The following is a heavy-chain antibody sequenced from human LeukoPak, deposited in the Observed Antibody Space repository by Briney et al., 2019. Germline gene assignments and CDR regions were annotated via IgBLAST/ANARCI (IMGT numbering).Heavy chain of an antibody. J-gene: IGHJ4*02. CDR1: GFTFSSYA. V-gene: IGHV3-23*01. CDR2: VNDGGDNT. D-gene: IGHD6-19*01. CDR3: AKARGTTGWLPYFDY. Sequence: GGSLRLSCSASGFTFSSYAMSWVRQAPGKGLEWVSSVNDGGDNTYYADYLRGRFTVSRDNSRNTLWLQMNSLRAEDTAIYYCAKARGTTGWLPYFDYWGQGALVAVSS.